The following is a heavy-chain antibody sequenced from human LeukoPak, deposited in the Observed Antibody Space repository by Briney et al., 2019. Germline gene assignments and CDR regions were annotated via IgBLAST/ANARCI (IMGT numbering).Heavy chain of an antibody. CDR3: ARGRKLLWFGEFYDC. CDR1: GGSFSGYY. D-gene: IGHD3-10*01. CDR2: INHSGSN. Sequence: SETLSLTCAVYGGSFSGYYWSWIRQPPGKGLEWIGEINHSGSNNNNPSLKSRVTISVDTSKNQFSLKLSCVTAAATAVYYCARGRKLLWFGEFYDCWGQGTLVTVSS. V-gene: IGHV4-34*01. J-gene: IGHJ4*02.